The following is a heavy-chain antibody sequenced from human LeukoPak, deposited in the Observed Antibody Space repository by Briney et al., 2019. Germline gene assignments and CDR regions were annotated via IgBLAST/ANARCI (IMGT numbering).Heavy chain of an antibody. J-gene: IGHJ4*02. Sequence: PGRSLRLSCAASGFTFSSYGMHWVRQAPGKGLEWVAVISYDGSNKYYADSVKGRFTISRDNSKNTLYLQMNSLRAEDTAVYYCARGRGAALGPYDYWGQGTLVTVSS. CDR2: ISYDGSNK. D-gene: IGHD3-10*01. V-gene: IGHV3-30*03. CDR1: GFTFSSYG. CDR3: ARGRGAALGPYDY.